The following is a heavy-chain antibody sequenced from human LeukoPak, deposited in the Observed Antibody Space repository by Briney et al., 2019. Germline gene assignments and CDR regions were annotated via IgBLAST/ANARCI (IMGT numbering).Heavy chain of an antibody. V-gene: IGHV3-23*01. Sequence: GGSLRLSCVASGFSFSVYTMSWVRQAPGKGLEWISAVSASGDKTYYADSVKGRFTVSRDNSKDTLYLHMNSLRAEDTALYYCARDIHDSSGCYYDYWGQGTLVTVSS. D-gene: IGHD3-22*01. CDR1: GFSFSVYT. CDR2: VSASGDKT. J-gene: IGHJ4*02. CDR3: ARDIHDSSGCYYDY.